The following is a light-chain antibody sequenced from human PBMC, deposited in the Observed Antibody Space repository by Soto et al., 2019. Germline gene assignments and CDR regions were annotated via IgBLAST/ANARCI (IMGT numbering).Light chain of an antibody. Sequence: QSALTQPASVSGSPGQSITISCTGTSSDIGGYKYVSWYQHHPGTAPKLMIYDVTNWPSGVSNRFSGSKSGNTASLTISGLQAEDEGDYYCTSYASSSTPVVFGGGTKLTVL. J-gene: IGLJ2*01. CDR2: DVT. CDR1: SSDIGGYKY. CDR3: TSYASSSTPVV. V-gene: IGLV2-14*03.